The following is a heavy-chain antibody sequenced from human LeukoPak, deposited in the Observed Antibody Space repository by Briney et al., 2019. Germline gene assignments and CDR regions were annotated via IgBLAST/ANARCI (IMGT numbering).Heavy chain of an antibody. J-gene: IGHJ6*02. CDR3: ARRRHANNGVDV. Sequence: SQTLSLTCAISGDSVTTTTSNWNWIRQSPSKGLEWLGRTYYSSKCYYDYAHSVKSRITVSPDKTEYPFSLQLQFVTPECSSVYYCARRRHANNGVDVWGQGTTVTVSS. V-gene: IGHV6-1*01. CDR1: GDSVTTTTSN. CDR2: TYYSSKCYY.